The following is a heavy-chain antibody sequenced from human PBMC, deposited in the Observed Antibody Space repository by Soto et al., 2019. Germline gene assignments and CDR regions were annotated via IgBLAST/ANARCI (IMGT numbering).Heavy chain of an antibody. Sequence: QVQLVQSGAAMKKPGASVKVSCKASGYTFTSYDINWVRQAAGQGLEWMGWINPNTGYTDYAQKFQDRVTMTGNTSITAAYMELSGLRSEDTAVYYCVIGRAMITFGVVIVIDYWGQGSPVTVSS. CDR2: INPNTGYT. J-gene: IGHJ4*02. CDR1: GYTFTSYD. D-gene: IGHD3-16*02. V-gene: IGHV1-8*01. CDR3: VIGRAMITFGVVIVIDY.